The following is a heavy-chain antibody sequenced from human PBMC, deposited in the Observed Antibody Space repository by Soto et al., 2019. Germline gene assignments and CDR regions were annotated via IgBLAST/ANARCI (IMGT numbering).Heavy chain of an antibody. D-gene: IGHD3-10*01. CDR3: AIGFSAGQGSPPDY. Sequence: PGGYPRLSCAASGFTFSNYAMTWVRQAPGKGLEWVSGLNGSGGSTSSADSVKGRFAISRDNSKNTLYLQMNSLRDGVTAVYYCAIGFSAGQGSPPDYWGQGTLVTVSS. V-gene: IGHV3-23*01. CDR1: GFTFSNYA. J-gene: IGHJ4*02. CDR2: LNGSGGST.